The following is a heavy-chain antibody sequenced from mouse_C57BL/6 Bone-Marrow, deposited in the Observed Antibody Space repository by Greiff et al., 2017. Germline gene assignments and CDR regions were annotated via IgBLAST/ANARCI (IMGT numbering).Heavy chain of an antibody. J-gene: IGHJ2*01. V-gene: IGHV2-2*01. CDR1: GFSLTSYG. Sequence: QVQLQQPGPGLVQPSQSLSITCTVSGFSLTSYGVHWVRQSPGKGLEWLGVIWSGGSTDYNAAFISRLSISKDNSKSQVFFKMNSLQADDTAIYYCARNDYGSSPLFDYWGQGTTLTVSS. CDR2: IWSGGST. D-gene: IGHD1-1*01. CDR3: ARNDYGSSPLFDY.